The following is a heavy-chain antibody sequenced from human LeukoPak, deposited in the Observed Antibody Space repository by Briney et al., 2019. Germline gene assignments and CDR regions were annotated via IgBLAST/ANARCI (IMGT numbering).Heavy chain of an antibody. Sequence: GGSLRLSCAASGFTFSSYAMTWVRQAPGKGLEWVSVIYSGGSTYYADSVKGRFTISRDNSKNTLYLQMNSLRAEDTAVYYCAREDYWGQGTLVTVSS. CDR1: GFTFSSYA. CDR3: AREDY. CDR2: IYSGGST. V-gene: IGHV3-53*01. J-gene: IGHJ4*02.